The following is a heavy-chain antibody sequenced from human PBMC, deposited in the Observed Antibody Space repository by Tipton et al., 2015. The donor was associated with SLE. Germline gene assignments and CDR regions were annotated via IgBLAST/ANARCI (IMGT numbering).Heavy chain of an antibody. Sequence: TLSLTCTVSGDSITSDYWDWIRQPPGKGLEWIGTIYYSGRTDYNPSLKSRVTMSVDTSMNQFSLKVKSVTAADTAVYYCARRRFQSASDYWGQGTLVSVSS. CDR2: IYYSGRT. CDR1: GDSITSDY. D-gene: IGHD2-21*01. CDR3: ARRRFQSASDY. J-gene: IGHJ4*02. V-gene: IGHV4-59*12.